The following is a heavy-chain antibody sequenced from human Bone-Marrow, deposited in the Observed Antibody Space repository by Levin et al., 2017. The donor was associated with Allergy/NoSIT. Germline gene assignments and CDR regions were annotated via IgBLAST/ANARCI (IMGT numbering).Heavy chain of an antibody. V-gene: IGHV1-18*04. CDR3: ARTMKLYDFRSGYYSSYYHYYMDV. Sequence: KRGESLKISCKASGYTFTTYGINWVRQAPGQGLEWLGWISPYNGNTNYAQMLQGRVSMTTDTSTSTASMELRSLRSDDTAVYYCARTMKLYDFRSGYYSSYYHYYMDVWGKGTTVTVSS. J-gene: IGHJ6*03. CDR2: ISPYNGNT. D-gene: IGHD3-3*01. CDR1: GYTFTTYG.